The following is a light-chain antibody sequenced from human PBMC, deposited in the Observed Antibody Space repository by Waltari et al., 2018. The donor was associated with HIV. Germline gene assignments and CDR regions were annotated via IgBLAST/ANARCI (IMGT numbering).Light chain of an antibody. CDR1: TSDVGGYDY. CDR3: SSFTSSDTPVV. CDR2: EVT. J-gene: IGLJ2*01. Sequence: QSALTQPASVSGSPGQSITISCTGTTSDVGGYDYVSWYQQHPGKVPKLIIYEVTNRPSGVSNRFSDSKSGNTASLTISGLQPEDEADYYCSSFTSSDTPVVFGGGTKLTVL. V-gene: IGLV2-14*01.